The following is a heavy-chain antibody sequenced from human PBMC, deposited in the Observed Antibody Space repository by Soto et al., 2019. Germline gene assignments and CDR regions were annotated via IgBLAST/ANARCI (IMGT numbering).Heavy chain of an antibody. V-gene: IGHV1-58*01. CDR2: IVVGSGNT. J-gene: IGHJ6*02. CDR1: GFTFTSSA. Sequence: SVKVSCKASGFTFTSSAVQWVRQARGQRLEWIGWIVVGSGNTNYAQKFQERVTITRDMSTSTAYMELSSLRSEDTAVYYCAAEIAVADPYYYYGMDVWGQGTTGTV. CDR3: AAEIAVADPYYYYGMDV. D-gene: IGHD6-19*01.